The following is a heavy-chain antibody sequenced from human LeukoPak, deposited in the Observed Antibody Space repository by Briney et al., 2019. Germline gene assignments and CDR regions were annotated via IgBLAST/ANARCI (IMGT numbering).Heavy chain of an antibody. V-gene: IGHV3-30*18. J-gene: IGHJ1*01. CDR3: AKDLYSSGWPNYFQH. D-gene: IGHD6-19*01. Sequence: GGSLRLSCAASGFTFSSYGMHWVRQAPGKGLEWVAVISYDGSNKYYADSVKGRFTISRDNSKNTLYLQMNSLRAEDTAVYYCAKDLYSSGWPNYFQHWGQGTLVTVSS. CDR1: GFTFSSYG. CDR2: ISYDGSNK.